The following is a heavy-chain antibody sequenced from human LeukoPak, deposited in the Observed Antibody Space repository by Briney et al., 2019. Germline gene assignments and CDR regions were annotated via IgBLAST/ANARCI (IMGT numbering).Heavy chain of an antibody. CDR1: GYTFTGYY. CDR3: ARGPYDFWSGYGPIHY. D-gene: IGHD3-3*01. V-gene: IGHV1-2*02. J-gene: IGHJ4*02. Sequence: ASVKVSCKASGYTFTGYYMDWVRQAPGQGLEWMGWINPNSGGTNYAQKFQGRVTMTRDTSISTAYMELSRLRSDDTAVYYCARGPYDFWSGYGPIHYWGQGTLVTVSS. CDR2: INPNSGGT.